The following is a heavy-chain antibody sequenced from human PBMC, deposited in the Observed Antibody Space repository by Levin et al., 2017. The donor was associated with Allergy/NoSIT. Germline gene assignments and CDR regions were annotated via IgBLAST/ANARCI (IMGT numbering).Heavy chain of an antibody. CDR3: ARAGSSANLGSYYR. D-gene: IGHD3-10*01. CDR1: GYTFTDYY. J-gene: IGHJ4*02. CDR2: INPNSGGT. Sequence: GASVKVSCKASGYTFTDYYIHWVRQAPGQGLEWMGWINPNSGGTNYEQKFQGRVTMTRDTSISTAYMELSSLRSDDTAVYYCARAGSSANLGSYYRWGQGTLVTVSS. V-gene: IGHV1-2*02.